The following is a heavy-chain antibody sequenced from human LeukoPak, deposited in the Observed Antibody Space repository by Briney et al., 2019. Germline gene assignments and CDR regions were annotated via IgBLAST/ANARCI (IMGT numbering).Heavy chain of an antibody. J-gene: IGHJ3*02. CDR2: IYPGDSDT. D-gene: IGHD3-22*01. CDR1: GYSFTSYW. V-gene: IGHV5-51*01. CDR3: ARPSPLNYYDSSPGAFDI. Sequence: GESLKISCKGSGYSFTSYWIGWVRQMPGKGLEWMGLIYPGDSDTKYSPSFQGQVTVSADKSVSTAYLQWSSLKASDTAMYYCARPSPLNYYDSSPGAFDIWGQGTMVTVSS.